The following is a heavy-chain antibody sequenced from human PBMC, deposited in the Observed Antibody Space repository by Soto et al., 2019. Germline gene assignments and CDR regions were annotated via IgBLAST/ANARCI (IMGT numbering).Heavy chain of an antibody. D-gene: IGHD6-19*01. Sequence: EVRLVEAGGGLKQPGGSLRLSCAASGFTFKESAMNWVRQAPGKGLEWVASISDTGASTWYAESVRGRLSIYRDNSKNTLYLQMSSLRGEDTAVYYCAKGRGSGWAWYFDNWGQGTLVTVSS. CDR2: ISDTGAST. CDR1: GFTFKESA. J-gene: IGHJ4*02. V-gene: IGHV3-23*04. CDR3: AKGRGSGWAWYFDN.